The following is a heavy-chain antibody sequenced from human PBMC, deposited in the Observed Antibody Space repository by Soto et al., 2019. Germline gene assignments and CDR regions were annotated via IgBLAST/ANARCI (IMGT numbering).Heavy chain of an antibody. J-gene: IGHJ4*02. Sequence: QVQLVQSGAEVKRPGSSVKVSCKASGDTFNFYSINWVRQAPGVGLEWMGRVTPIVSMSNYAQKFQGRVTMTADKSTSTAYMELSSLSSEDTAIYYCASSYGSGYRAFDYWGQGALVTVSS. CDR3: ASSYGSGYRAFDY. CDR1: GDTFNFYS. CDR2: VTPIVSMS. V-gene: IGHV1-69*02. D-gene: IGHD3-10*01.